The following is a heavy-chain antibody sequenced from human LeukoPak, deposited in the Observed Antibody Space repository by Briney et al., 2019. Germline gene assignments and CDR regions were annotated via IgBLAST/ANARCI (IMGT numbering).Heavy chain of an antibody. J-gene: IGHJ3*02. V-gene: IGHV4-59*01. CDR1: GGSISSYY. Sequence: NPSETLSLTCTVSGGSISSYYWSWIRQPPGKGLEWIGYIYYSGSTNYNPSLKSRVTISVDTSKNQFSLKLSSVTAADTAVYYCARAMGGPGPFDIWGQGTMVTVSP. CDR2: IYYSGST. CDR3: ARAMGGPGPFDI. D-gene: IGHD1-14*01.